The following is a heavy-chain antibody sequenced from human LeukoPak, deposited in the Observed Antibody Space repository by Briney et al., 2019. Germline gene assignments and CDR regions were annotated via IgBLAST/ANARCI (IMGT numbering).Heavy chain of an antibody. CDR2: IYSGGST. CDR3: AHSSGYYYTIDY. V-gene: IGHV3-66*01. Sequence: GGSLRLSCAASGFTVSSNYMSWVRQAPGKGLEWVSVIYSGGSTYYADSVKGRFTISRDNSKNTLYLQMNSLRAEDTAVYYCAHSSGYYYTIDYWGQGTLVTVSS. D-gene: IGHD3-22*01. CDR1: GFTVSSNY. J-gene: IGHJ4*02.